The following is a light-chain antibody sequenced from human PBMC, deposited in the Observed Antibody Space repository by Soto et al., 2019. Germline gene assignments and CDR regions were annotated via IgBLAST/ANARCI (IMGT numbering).Light chain of an antibody. CDR2: DAS. CDR3: QHYNNYPWT. Sequence: DIQMTQSPSTLSASVGDSVTITCRASQSISGRLAWYQQKPGKAPKLLIYDASSLEGWVPSRFSGSGSGTEFTLTICGLQPDDFATYYCQHYNNYPWTFGQGTNVEI. J-gene: IGKJ1*01. V-gene: IGKV1-5*01. CDR1: QSISGR.